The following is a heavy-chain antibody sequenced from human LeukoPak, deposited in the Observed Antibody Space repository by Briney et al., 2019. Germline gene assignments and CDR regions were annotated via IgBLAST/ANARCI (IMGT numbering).Heavy chain of an antibody. CDR1: GFTFSSYW. Sequence: GGSLRLSCAASGFTFSSYWLSWVRQAPGKGLEWVAVISYDGSNKYYADSVKGRFTISRDNSKNTLYLQMNSLRAEDTAVYYCAKAYGSGHYYYMDVWGKGTTVTVSS. J-gene: IGHJ6*03. V-gene: IGHV3-30*18. CDR2: ISYDGSNK. D-gene: IGHD3-10*01. CDR3: AKAYGSGHYYYMDV.